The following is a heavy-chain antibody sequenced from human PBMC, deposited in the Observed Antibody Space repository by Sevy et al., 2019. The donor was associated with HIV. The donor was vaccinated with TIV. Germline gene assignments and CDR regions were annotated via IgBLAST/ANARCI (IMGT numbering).Heavy chain of an antibody. Sequence: GGSLRLSCAASGFTFSSYSMNWVRQAPGKGLEWVSYISSSSSTIYYADSVKGGFTISRDNAKNSLYLQMNSLRDEDTAVYYCARNSLRFLEWLPKSYYYYGMDVWGQGTTVTVSS. V-gene: IGHV3-48*02. J-gene: IGHJ6*02. CDR3: ARNSLRFLEWLPKSYYYYGMDV. D-gene: IGHD3-3*01. CDR2: ISSSSSTI. CDR1: GFTFSSYS.